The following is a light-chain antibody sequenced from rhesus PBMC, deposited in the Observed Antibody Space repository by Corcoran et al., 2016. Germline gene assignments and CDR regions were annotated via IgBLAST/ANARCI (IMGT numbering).Light chain of an antibody. CDR2: QES. CDR1: ESVSFFGINI. Sequence: DIVLTQSPASLAVSPGQRDTITCRASESVSFFGINIIQWYQQKPGQPPKLLIYQESNKETGVPVSFSGMGSGTDFTLTINPGEADDAADYYCLQSKNSPWTFGQGTKVEIK. V-gene: IGKV7-13*01. CDR3: LQSKNSPWT. J-gene: IGKJ1*01.